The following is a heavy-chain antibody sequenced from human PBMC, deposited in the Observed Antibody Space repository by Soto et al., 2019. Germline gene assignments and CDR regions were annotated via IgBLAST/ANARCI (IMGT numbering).Heavy chain of an antibody. CDR2: IFYGGGSGVA. CDR1: GGSFSSSNYY. CDR3: ARRGGGDSLFDS. D-gene: IGHD4-17*01. V-gene: IGHV4-39*01. Sequence: SETLSLTCTVSGGSFSSSNYYWGWIRQPPGKGLEWIGNIFYGGGSGVAYYSPSLKSRVTISVDTSKNQFSLNMRSLTAAHTAVYFCARRGGGDSLFDSWGQGKLVTVSS. J-gene: IGHJ4*02.